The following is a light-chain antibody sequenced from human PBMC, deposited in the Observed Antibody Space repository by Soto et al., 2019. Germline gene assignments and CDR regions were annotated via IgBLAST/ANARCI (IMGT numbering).Light chain of an antibody. V-gene: IGKV3-15*01. Sequence: EIVMTQSPATLSVSPGEGATLSCRAGESIRSSLAWYQQKPGQAPRVLIYGASTRAPGIPGRFSGRGSGTELTLTIRSLQPEEFAGYYCQQYTSWTSITFGQWTRLEIK. CDR3: QQYTSWTSIT. CDR2: GAS. CDR1: ESIRSS. J-gene: IGKJ5*01.